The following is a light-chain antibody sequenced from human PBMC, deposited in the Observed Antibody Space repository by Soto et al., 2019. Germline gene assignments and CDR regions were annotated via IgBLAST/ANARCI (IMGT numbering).Light chain of an antibody. CDR3: QSYDSSLSVV. J-gene: IGLJ2*01. Sequence: QPVLTQRPSVSGAPGQRVTISCTGSSSNIGAGYDVHWYQQLPGTAPKLLIYGNSNRPSGVPDRFSGSKSGTSASLAITGLQAEDEADYYCQSYDSSLSVVFGGGTKLTVL. CDR1: SSNIGAGYD. CDR2: GNS. V-gene: IGLV1-40*01.